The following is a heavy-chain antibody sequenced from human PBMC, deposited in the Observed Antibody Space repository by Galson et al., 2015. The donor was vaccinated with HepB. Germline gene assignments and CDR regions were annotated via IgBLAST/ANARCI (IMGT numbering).Heavy chain of an antibody. CDR1: GFSLSTSGMC. CDR3: ARTTSPGYRADYYYYYGMDV. Sequence: PALVKPTQTLTLTCTFSGFSLSTSGMCVSWIRQPPGKALEWLALIDWDDDKYYSTSLKTRLTISKDTSKNQVVLTMTNMDPVDTATYYCARTTSPGYRADYYYYYGMDVWGQGTTVTVSS. V-gene: IGHV2-70*01. CDR2: IDWDDDK. J-gene: IGHJ6*02. D-gene: IGHD5-24*01.